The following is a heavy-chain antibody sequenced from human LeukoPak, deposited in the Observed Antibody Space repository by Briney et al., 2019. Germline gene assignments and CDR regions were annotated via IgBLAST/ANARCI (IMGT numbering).Heavy chain of an antibody. CDR2: IWYDGSNK. CDR1: GFTFSSYG. V-gene: IGHV3-33*01. CDR3: ATLATVTTEYDF. J-gene: IGHJ4*02. Sequence: GRSLRLSCAASGFTFSSYGMHWVRQAPGKGLEWVAVIWYDGSNKKYADSVKGRFTISRDNSKNTLYLQMNSLRAEDTAAYYCATLATVTTEYDFWGQGTLVTVSS. D-gene: IGHD4-11*01.